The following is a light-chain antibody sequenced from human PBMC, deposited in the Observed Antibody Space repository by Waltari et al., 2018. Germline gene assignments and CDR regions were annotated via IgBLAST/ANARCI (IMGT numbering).Light chain of an antibody. CDR2: EVD. CDR3: SSYTYGGPWV. V-gene: IGLV2-23*02. J-gene: IGLJ2*01. Sequence: SALTQPASVSASPGQSITISCTGSSSDIGSYDFVAGYQQHPGKAPHLLIYEVDKRPSGVSYRVSGSKSGNAAALTVSGLQPEDEGHYFCSSYTYGGPWVFGGGTLLTIL. CDR1: SSDIGSYDF.